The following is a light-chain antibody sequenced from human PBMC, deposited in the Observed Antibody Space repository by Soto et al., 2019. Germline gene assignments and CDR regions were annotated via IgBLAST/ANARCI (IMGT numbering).Light chain of an antibody. CDR1: QGISSW. V-gene: IGKV1-5*01. Sequence: DIQLTQSPSFLSASVGDRVTITCRASQGISSWLAWYQQKPGKAPKLLIFDASSLESGVPSRFSGSGSGTEFTLTISSLQPDDFATYYCQHYSLVWAFGQGTKVDIK. J-gene: IGKJ1*01. CDR3: QHYSLVWA. CDR2: DAS.